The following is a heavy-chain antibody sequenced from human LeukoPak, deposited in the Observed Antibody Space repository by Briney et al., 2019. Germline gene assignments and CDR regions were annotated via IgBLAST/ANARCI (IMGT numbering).Heavy chain of an antibody. Sequence: GGSLRLSCAASGFTFSTYWMHWVRRAPGQGLMWVSRVNSDESTTNYADSVKGRFTISRDNSKNTLYLQMNSLRAEDTAVYYCARRAGGYSHPYDYWGQGILVTVSS. J-gene: IGHJ4*02. CDR1: GFTFSTYW. CDR3: ARRAGGYSHPYDY. V-gene: IGHV3-74*01. CDR2: VNSDESTT. D-gene: IGHD4-23*01.